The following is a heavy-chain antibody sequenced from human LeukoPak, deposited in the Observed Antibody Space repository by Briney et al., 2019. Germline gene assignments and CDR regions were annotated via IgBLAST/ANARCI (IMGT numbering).Heavy chain of an antibody. J-gene: IGHJ3*01. CDR2: IYNSGST. CDR1: GGSFSDYY. Sequence: SETLSLTCAVSGGSFSDYYWSWIRQTPGRGLEWIGNIYNSGSTNYNPSLKSRVTISVDTSKNHFSLKLSSVTAADTAVYYCARICSAGACYASHAVDVWGQGTMVTVSS. D-gene: IGHD2-15*01. CDR3: ARICSAGACYASHAVDV. V-gene: IGHV4-4*09.